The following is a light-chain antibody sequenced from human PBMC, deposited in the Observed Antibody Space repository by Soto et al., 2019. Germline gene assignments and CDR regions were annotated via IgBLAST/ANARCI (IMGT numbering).Light chain of an antibody. CDR3: QLWDSITDRYV. Sequence: SYELTQPPSVSVAPGQTATVTCGENKIGSKSVHWYQQKPGQAPVLVVYDNSDRPSGIPERFSGSNSGSMATLTISRVEAGDEADYYCQLWDSITDRYVFGTGTKLTVL. CDR2: DNS. V-gene: IGLV3-21*02. CDR1: KIGSKS. J-gene: IGLJ1*01.